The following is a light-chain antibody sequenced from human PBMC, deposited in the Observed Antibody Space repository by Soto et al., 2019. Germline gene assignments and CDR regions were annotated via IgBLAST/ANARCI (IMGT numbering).Light chain of an antibody. Sequence: EIVFTQSPGTLSLSPGERATLFCRASQSVSSSYLAWYQQKVGQAPRLLIYGASSRATGIPDRFSGSGSGTDFTLTISRXEPEDFAVYYCQQYGSTPVTFGQGTKVDTK. V-gene: IGKV3-20*01. CDR3: QQYGSTPVT. CDR1: QSVSSSY. CDR2: GAS. J-gene: IGKJ1*01.